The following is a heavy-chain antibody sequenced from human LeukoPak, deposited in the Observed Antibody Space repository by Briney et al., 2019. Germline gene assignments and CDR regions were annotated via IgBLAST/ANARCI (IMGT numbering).Heavy chain of an antibody. CDR1: GFTFSSYE. CDR3: AVYRGKSSRDFDL. D-gene: IGHD2-2*01. CDR2: ISTSGGTI. Sequence: GGSLRLSCAASGFTFSSYEMNWVRQAPGKGLEWVSCISTSGGTIYYADSVRGRFTISRDNAKNSLYLQMNSLRAEDTAVYYCAVYRGKSSRDFDLWGRGTLVTVSS. V-gene: IGHV3-48*03. J-gene: IGHJ2*01.